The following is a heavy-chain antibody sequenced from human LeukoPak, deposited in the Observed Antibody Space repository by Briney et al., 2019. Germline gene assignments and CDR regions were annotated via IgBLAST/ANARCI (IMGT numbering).Heavy chain of an antibody. CDR3: AREGRYYFDY. J-gene: IGHJ4*02. V-gene: IGHV3-48*03. D-gene: IGHD3-16*01. CDR1: GFTFSSYE. Sequence: GGSLRLSCVASGFTFSSYEMIWVRQAPGKGLEWVSYISKSGGGSITYYADSVKGRFTTSRDNAKNSLYLQMNSLRAEDTAVYYCAREGRYYFDYWGQGTLVTVSS. CDR2: ISKSGGGSIT.